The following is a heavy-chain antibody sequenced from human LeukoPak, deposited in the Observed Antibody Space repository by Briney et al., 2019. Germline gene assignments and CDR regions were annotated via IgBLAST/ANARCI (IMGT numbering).Heavy chain of an antibody. D-gene: IGHD6-19*01. V-gene: IGHV3-30-3*01. Sequence: PGGSLRLSCAASGFTFSIYAMHWVRQAPGKGLEWVAVISNDGSNKHYADSVKGRFTIARDHSKDTVYLQMNSLRAEDTAVYYCAREGIAVAAPGYYFYYMDVWGKGTTVTVSS. CDR1: GFTFSIYA. J-gene: IGHJ6*03. CDR2: ISNDGSNK. CDR3: AREGIAVAAPGYYFYYMDV.